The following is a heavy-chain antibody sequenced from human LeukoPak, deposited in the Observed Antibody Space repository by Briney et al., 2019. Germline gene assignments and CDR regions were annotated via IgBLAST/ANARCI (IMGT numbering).Heavy chain of an antibody. D-gene: IGHD5-12*01. J-gene: IGHJ6*03. V-gene: IGHV3-21*01. CDR1: GFTFSSYS. Sequence: KTGGSLRLSCAASGFTFSSYSMNWVRQAPGKGLEWVSSISSSSSYIYYADSVKGRFTISRDNSKNTLYLQMNSLRAEDTAVYYCAKVYSGYEGPEPIYRNYYYYYYMDVWGKGTTVTISS. CDR2: ISSSSSYI. CDR3: AKVYSGYEGPEPIYRNYYYYYYMDV.